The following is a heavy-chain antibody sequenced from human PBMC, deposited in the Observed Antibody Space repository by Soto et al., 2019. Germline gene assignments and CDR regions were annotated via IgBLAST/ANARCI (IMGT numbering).Heavy chain of an antibody. CDR2: IIPIFGTA. V-gene: IGHV1-69*06. J-gene: IGHJ6*02. CDR1: GGTFSSYA. CDR3: ARSMRYCSSTSCYWYYYYYGMDV. D-gene: IGHD2-2*01. Sequence: SVKVSCKASGGTFSSYAISWVRQAPGQGLEWMGGIIPIFGTANYAQKFQGRVTITADRSTSTAYMELSSLRSEDTAVYYCARSMRYCSSTSCYWYYYYYGMDVWGQGTTVTVSS.